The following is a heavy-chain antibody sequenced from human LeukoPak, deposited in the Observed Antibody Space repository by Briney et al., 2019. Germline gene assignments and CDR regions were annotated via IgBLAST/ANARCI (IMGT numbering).Heavy chain of an antibody. J-gene: IGHJ6*04. CDR1: GGTFSSYA. CDR2: IIPIFGTA. CDR3: ARHLLLWFGRPRSYYGMDV. Sequence: ASVKVSCKASGGTFSSYAISWVRQAPGQGLEWMGGIIPIFGTANYAQKFQGRVTITADESTSTAYMELSSLRSEDTAVYYCARHLLLWFGRPRSYYGMDVWGKGTTVTVSS. D-gene: IGHD3-10*01. V-gene: IGHV1-69*01.